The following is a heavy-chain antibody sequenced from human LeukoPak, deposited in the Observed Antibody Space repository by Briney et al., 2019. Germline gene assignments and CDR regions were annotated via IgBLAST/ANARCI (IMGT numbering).Heavy chain of an antibody. Sequence: GESLKISCKASGYSLTSYWIGWVRQMPGKGLEWMGIIYPGDADTRYSPSFQGQVNISADKSISTAYLQWSSLKASDTAMYYCASGDYVYFDYWGQGTLVTVSS. D-gene: IGHD4-17*01. CDR1: GYSLTSYW. J-gene: IGHJ4*02. CDR2: IYPGDADT. CDR3: ASGDYVYFDY. V-gene: IGHV5-51*01.